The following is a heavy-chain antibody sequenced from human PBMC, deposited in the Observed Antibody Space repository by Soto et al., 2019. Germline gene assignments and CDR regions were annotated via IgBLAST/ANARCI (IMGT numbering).Heavy chain of an antibody. V-gene: IGHV4-59*11. CDR2: FYYSGST. J-gene: IGHJ3*02. CDR1: GGSISSHY. CDR3: ARVVPVGKTTVDAFDI. D-gene: IGHD4-17*01. Sequence: SETLSLTCTVSGGSISSHYWSWIRQPPGKGLEWIGYFYYSGSTNYNPSLRSRVTISEDTSKKQLSLRLSSVTAADTAVYYCARVVPVGKTTVDAFDIWGQGTMVTVSS.